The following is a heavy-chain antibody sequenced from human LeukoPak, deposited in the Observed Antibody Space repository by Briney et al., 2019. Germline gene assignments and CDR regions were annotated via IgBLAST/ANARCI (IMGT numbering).Heavy chain of an antibody. CDR2: INPNSGGT. D-gene: IGHD6-13*01. J-gene: IGHJ5*02. CDR3: AREWAAAGATNWFDP. V-gene: IGHV1-2*02. Sequence: ASVRVSCKASGYTFTGYYMHWVRQAPGQGLEWMGWINPNSGGTNHAQKFQGRVTMTRDTSISTAYMELSRLRSDDTAVYYCAREWAAAGATNWFDPWGQGTLVTVSS. CDR1: GYTFTGYY.